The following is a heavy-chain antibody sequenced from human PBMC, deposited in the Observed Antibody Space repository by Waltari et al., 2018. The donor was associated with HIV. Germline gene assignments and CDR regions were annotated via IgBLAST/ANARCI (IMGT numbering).Heavy chain of an antibody. CDR1: GFNIYATY. CDR2: ITSGGTT. V-gene: IGHV3-53*01. D-gene: IGHD2-8*01. Sequence: EVQLVESGGGFVQPGGSLKLSCATSGFNIYATYMSWVRQGPGKGLEWVSIITSGGTTYYADSVRGRFTISRDNSKHILYLQMSSLRAEDTAIYYCTSASESTNWLYYYYGMDVWGQGTTVTVSS. J-gene: IGHJ6*02. CDR3: TSASESTNWLYYYYGMDV.